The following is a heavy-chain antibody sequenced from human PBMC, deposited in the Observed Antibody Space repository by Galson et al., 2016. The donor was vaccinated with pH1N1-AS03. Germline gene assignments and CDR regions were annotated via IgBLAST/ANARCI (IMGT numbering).Heavy chain of an antibody. V-gene: IGHV3-64*01. Sequence: SLRLSCAASGFTFTNYAIHWVRQAPGQGLEYVAAISSDGSGTYYANSVRARFSISRDNSKNTVNLQMGSLRGEDTAVYYCARTQTYDAIWDSYFGDWGQGSLVTVSS. CDR3: ARTQTYDAIWDSYFGD. CDR2: ISSDGSGT. D-gene: IGHD3-9*01. J-gene: IGHJ4*02. CDR1: GFTFTNYA.